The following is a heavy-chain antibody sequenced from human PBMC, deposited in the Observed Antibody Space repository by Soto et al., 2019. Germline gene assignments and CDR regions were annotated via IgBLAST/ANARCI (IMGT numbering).Heavy chain of an antibody. D-gene: IGHD2-2*01. V-gene: IGHV4-59*01. Sequence: SETLSLTCTVSGGSISSYYWSWIRQSPGKGLEWIGYMYNTGSTIYNPSLKSRVTISVDTSKNQFSLKLNSVTAADTAVYYCARGRSSTSPYPIGYWGQGTLVTVSS. J-gene: IGHJ4*02. CDR3: ARGRSSTSPYPIGY. CDR2: MYNTGST. CDR1: GGSISSYY.